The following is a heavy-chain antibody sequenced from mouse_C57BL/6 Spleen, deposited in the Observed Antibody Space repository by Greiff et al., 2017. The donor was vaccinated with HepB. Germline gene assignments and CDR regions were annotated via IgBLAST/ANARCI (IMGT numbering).Heavy chain of an antibody. Sequence: QVQLQQSGAELVKPGASVKISCKASGYAFSSYWMNWVKQRPGKGLEWIGQIYPGDGDTNYNGKFKGKATLTADKSSSTAYMQLSSLTSEDSAVYFCARGDSADWYFDVWGTGTTVTVSS. D-gene: IGHD6-1*01. CDR3: ARGDSADWYFDV. V-gene: IGHV1-80*01. CDR1: GYAFSSYW. CDR2: IYPGDGDT. J-gene: IGHJ1*03.